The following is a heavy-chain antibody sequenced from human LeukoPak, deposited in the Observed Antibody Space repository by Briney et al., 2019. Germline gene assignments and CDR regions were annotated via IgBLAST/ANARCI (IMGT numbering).Heavy chain of an antibody. V-gene: IGHV3-23*01. D-gene: IGHD3-10*01. CDR3: AKDMYYYGSGSYSDY. CDR2: ISGSGGRT. Sequence: PGGTLRLSCAASGFTFSSYGMSWVRQAPGKGLEWVSAISGSGGRTYYADSVKGRFTISRDNSKNTLYLQMNSLRAEDTAVYYCAKDMYYYGSGSYSDYWGQGTLVTVSS. J-gene: IGHJ4*02. CDR1: GFTFSSYG.